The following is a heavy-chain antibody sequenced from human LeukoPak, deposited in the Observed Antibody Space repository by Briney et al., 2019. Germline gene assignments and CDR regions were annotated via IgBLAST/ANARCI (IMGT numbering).Heavy chain of an antibody. Sequence: SETLSLTCTVSGDSVSGVYWCWIRQPPGKGLEWIGYVYYSGDTNYNPSLKSRVTMSLDTSKNQVSLRLSSVTAADTAVYYCARHPFATPFDYWGRGTLLTVSS. CDR2: VYYSGDT. CDR3: ARHPFATPFDY. V-gene: IGHV4-59*08. CDR1: GDSVSGVY. J-gene: IGHJ4*02. D-gene: IGHD2-15*01.